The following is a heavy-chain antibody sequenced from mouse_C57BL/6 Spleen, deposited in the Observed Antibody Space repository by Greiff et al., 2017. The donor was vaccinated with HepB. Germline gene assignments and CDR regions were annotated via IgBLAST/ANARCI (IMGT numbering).Heavy chain of an antibody. D-gene: IGHD2-1*01. CDR2: IYPGDGDT. V-gene: IGHV1-82*01. J-gene: IGHJ2*01. CDR3: ASTPYGNFLFRDY. CDR1: GYAFSSSW. Sequence: VQLQQSGPELVKPGVPVKISCKASGYAFSSSWMNWVKQRPGKGLEWIGRIYPGDGDTNYNGKFKGKATLTADKFSSPADMQLRSLTSEDSAVYFWASTPYGNFLFRDYLVPCITLTV.